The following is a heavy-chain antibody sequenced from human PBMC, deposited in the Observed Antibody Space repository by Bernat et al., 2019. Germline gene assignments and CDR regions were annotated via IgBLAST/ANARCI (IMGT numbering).Heavy chain of an antibody. V-gene: IGHV4-39*02. J-gene: IGHJ4*02. D-gene: IGHD3-9*01. CDR2: IYYSGST. CDR3: AGDRVGRYVDWFHY. CDR1: GGSISSSSYY. Sequence: QLQLQESGPGLVKPSETLSLTCTVSGGSISSSSYYWGWIRQPPGKGLEWIGRIYYSGSTYYNPSLKSRVTITVDTSKNQCSLKLSSVTAADTAVYYCAGDRVGRYVDWFHYWGQGTLVTVSS.